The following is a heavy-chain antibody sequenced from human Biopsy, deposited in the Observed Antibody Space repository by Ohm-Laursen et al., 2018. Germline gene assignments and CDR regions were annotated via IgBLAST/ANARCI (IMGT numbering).Heavy chain of an antibody. V-gene: IGHV1-2*02. J-gene: IGHJ5*02. CDR1: GYTFNAYY. Sequence: GPSVKVSCTASGYTFNAYYIHWMRQAPGHGLEWMGWINPATGETRYAQRFQGRITMTRDTSVTTAYMQLSSLTSDDTALYYCAKPSGGVSAIGFDPWGQGTQVIVSS. CDR3: AKPSGGVSAIGFDP. CDR2: INPATGET. D-gene: IGHD3-16*01.